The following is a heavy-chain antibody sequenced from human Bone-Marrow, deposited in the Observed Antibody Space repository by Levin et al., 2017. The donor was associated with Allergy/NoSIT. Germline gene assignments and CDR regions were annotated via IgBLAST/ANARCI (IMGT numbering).Heavy chain of an antibody. D-gene: IGHD6-19*01. Sequence: SQTLSLPCTVSGGSIGTSDWSWIRQPPGKGLEWIGFISHAGSTNYNPSLKSRVSISVDTSKNQFFLKLQSVTAADTAVYYCARFYTSGWYWLDPWGQGTLVSVSS. CDR2: ISHAGST. CDR3: ARFYTSGWYWLDP. V-gene: IGHV4-59*01. J-gene: IGHJ5*02. CDR1: GGSIGTSD.